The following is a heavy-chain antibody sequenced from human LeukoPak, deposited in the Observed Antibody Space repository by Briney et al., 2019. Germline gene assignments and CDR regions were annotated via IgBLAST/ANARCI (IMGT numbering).Heavy chain of an antibody. Sequence: EPPETLSLTCTVSGGSISSYYWSWIRQPPRKGLEWIGYIYYSGSTNYNPSLKSRVTISVDTSKNQFSLKLSSVTAADTAVYYCARDLNYYDSSGYYFSLDAFDIWGQGTMVTVSS. CDR3: ARDLNYYDSSGYYFSLDAFDI. CDR2: IYYSGST. D-gene: IGHD3-22*01. V-gene: IGHV4-59*01. CDR1: GGSISSYY. J-gene: IGHJ3*02.